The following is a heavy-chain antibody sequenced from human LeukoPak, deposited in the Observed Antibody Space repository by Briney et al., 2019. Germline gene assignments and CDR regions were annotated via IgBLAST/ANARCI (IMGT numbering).Heavy chain of an antibody. J-gene: IGHJ4*02. CDR1: GGSFSGYY. Sequence: SETLSLTCAVYGGSFSGYYWSWIRQPPGKGLEWIGEINHSGSTNYNPSLKSRVTISVDTSKNQFPLKLSSVTAADTAVYYCAATIFGVVSDYWGQGTLVTVSS. D-gene: IGHD3-3*01. V-gene: IGHV4-34*01. CDR2: INHSGST. CDR3: AATIFGVVSDY.